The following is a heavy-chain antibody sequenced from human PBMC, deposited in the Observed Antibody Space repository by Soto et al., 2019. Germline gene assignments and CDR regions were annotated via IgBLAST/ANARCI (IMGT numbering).Heavy chain of an antibody. V-gene: IGHV1-2*02. J-gene: IGHJ4*02. CDR1: GYTFTGYY. CDR2: INPNSGGT. D-gene: IGHD3-9*01. Sequence: ASVKVFCKASGYTFTGYYMHWVRQAPGQGLEWMGWINPNSGGTNYAQKFQGRVTMTRDTSISTAYMELSRLRSDDTAVYYCARGVPYYDILTGYPPNFDYWGQGTLVTVSS. CDR3: ARGVPYYDILTGYPPNFDY.